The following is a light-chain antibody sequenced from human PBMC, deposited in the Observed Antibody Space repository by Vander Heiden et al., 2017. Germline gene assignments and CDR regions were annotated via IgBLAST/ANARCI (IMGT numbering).Light chain of an antibody. V-gene: IGLV2-14*03. J-gene: IGLJ2*01. Sequence: QSALPHPSSVSGSPGHSLPISCPCTSRDVGRYNYVSWYQHHPGKAPKLMIYDVSKRPSGVSNRFSGSKSGNTASLTISGLQAEDEADYYCSSYTSSSTLVVFGGGTKLTVL. CDR3: SSYTSSSTLVV. CDR2: DVS. CDR1: SRDVGRYNY.